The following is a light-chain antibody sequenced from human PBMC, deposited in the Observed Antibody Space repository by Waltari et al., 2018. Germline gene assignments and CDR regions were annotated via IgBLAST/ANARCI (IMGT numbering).Light chain of an antibody. CDR2: GSS. CDR1: QSVSSN. Sequence: EIVMTQSPATLSVSPGERATLSCRDSQSVSSNLAWYQHKPGQAPRLLLYGSSARASGIPDRFSGSGSETEFTLTIRSMQSEDFAVYYCQQYNNWLTFGGGTKVEIK. V-gene: IGKV3-15*01. J-gene: IGKJ4*01. CDR3: QQYNNWLT.